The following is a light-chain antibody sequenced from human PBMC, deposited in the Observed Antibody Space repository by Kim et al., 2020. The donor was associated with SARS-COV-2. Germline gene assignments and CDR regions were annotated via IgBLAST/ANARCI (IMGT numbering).Light chain of an antibody. CDR2: EVR. CDR1: SSDVGGDNY. V-gene: IGLV2-8*01. Sequence: GQSVTISRTGTSSDVGGDNYDTWYQQHQGKAPNLLIYEVRERPAGVPDRFSGSKSGNTASLTVSGLQAEDEADYYCSSYGGSNNYVFGTGTKVTVL. CDR3: SSYGGSNNYV. J-gene: IGLJ1*01.